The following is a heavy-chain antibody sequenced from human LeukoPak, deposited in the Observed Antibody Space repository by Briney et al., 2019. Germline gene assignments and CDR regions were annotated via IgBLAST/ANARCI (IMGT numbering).Heavy chain of an antibody. CDR1: GFTFSNAW. J-gene: IGHJ4*02. V-gene: IGHV3-15*01. D-gene: IGHD3-10*01. CDR2: IKSKTDGGTT. CDR3: TTTLWFGELPYIN. Sequence: GGSLRLSCAASGFTFSNAWMSWFRQAPGKGLGWVGRIKSKTDGGTTDYAAPVKGRFTISRDDSKNTLYLQMNSLKTEDTAVYYCTTTLWFGELPYINWGQGTLVTVSS.